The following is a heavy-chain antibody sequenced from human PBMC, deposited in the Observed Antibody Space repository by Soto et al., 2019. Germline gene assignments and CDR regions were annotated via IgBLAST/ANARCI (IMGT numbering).Heavy chain of an antibody. V-gene: IGHV4-59*12. CDR2: IYYSGST. Sequence: SETLSLTCTVSGGSISSYYWSWIRQPPGKGLEWIGYIYYSGSTYYNPSLKSRVTISVDTSKNQFSLKLSSVTAADTAVYYCAREIGVREGLDYWGQGTLVTVSS. D-gene: IGHD3-10*01. J-gene: IGHJ4*02. CDR3: AREIGVREGLDY. CDR1: GGSISSYY.